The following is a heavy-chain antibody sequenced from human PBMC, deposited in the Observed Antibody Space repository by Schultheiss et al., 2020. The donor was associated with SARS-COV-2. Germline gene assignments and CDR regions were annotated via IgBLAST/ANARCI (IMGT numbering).Heavy chain of an antibody. V-gene: IGHV4-30-2*01. CDR2: IYHSGST. D-gene: IGHD6-13*01. CDR3: ARARAVAAAGNWFDP. Sequence: SETLSLTCAVSGGSISSGGYSWSWIRQPPGKGLEWIGYIYHSGSTNYNASLKGRVTISVDKSKNQFSLKLSSVTAADTAVYYCARARAVAAAGNWFDPWGQGTLVTVSS. J-gene: IGHJ5*02. CDR1: GGSISSGGYS.